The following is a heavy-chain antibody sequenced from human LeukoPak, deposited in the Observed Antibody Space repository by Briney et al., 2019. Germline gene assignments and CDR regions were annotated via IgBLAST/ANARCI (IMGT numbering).Heavy chain of an antibody. CDR2: IHYSGST. Sequence: SETLSLTCTVSGGSISSYYWSWIRQPPGKGLEWIGYIHYSGSTNYNPSLKSRVTISVDMSKNQFSLKLSSVTAADTAVYYCARYLKGDVIVAAAPYYYYMDVWGKGTTVTISS. CDR3: ARYLKGDVIVAAAPYYYYMDV. D-gene: IGHD6-13*01. J-gene: IGHJ6*03. V-gene: IGHV4-59*08. CDR1: GGSISSYY.